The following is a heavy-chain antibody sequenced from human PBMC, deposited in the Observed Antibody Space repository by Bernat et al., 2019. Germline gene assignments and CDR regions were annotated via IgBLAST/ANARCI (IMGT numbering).Heavy chain of an antibody. V-gene: IGHV1-24*01. D-gene: IGHD3-16*01. CDR3: AKDLGLFGGEGYYCYGMDV. CDR1: GYTLTELS. CDR2: FDPEDGET. J-gene: IGHJ6*02. Sequence: QVQLVQSGAEVKKPGASVKVSCKVSGYTLTELSMHWVRQPPGKGLEWMGGFDPEDGETIYAQKFQGNVNMTEETSTDTAYMALSSLRSEDTAVYYCAKDLGLFGGEGYYCYGMDVWGRGTTVSVSS.